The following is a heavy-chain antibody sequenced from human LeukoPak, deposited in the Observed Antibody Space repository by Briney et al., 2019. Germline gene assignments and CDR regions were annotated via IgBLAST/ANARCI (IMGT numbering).Heavy chain of an antibody. J-gene: IGHJ6*03. Sequence: ASVKVSCKASGYTFTSYAMHWVRQAPGQRLEWMGWINAGNGNTKYSQEFQGRVTITRDTSASTAYMELSSLRSEDTAVYYCARERYYYYYMDVWGKGTTVTISS. V-gene: IGHV1-3*03. CDR3: ARERYYYYYMDV. CDR2: INAGNGNT. CDR1: GYTFTSYA.